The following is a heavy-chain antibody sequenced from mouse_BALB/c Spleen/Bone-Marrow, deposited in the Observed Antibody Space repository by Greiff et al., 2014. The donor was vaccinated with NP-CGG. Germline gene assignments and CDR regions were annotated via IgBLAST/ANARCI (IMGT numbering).Heavy chain of an antibody. V-gene: IGHV14-3*02. J-gene: IGHJ2*01. CDR3: ARYYYGSSYFDY. D-gene: IGHD1-1*01. Sequence: EVKLMESGAELVKPGASVKLSCTASGFNIKDTYMHWVKQRPEQGLEWIGRIDPANGNTKYDPKFQGKATITADTSSNTAYLQLSSQTSEDTAVYYCARYYYGSSYFDYWGQGTTLTVSS. CDR1: GFNIKDTY. CDR2: IDPANGNT.